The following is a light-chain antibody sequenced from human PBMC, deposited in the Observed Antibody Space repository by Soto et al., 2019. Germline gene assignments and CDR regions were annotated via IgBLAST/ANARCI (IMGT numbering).Light chain of an antibody. CDR2: GAS. V-gene: IGKV3-15*01. Sequence: EMVLTQSPVTLSVSPWERATLSCRASQSVSSNLAWYQHRPGQAPRLLIYGASVRATGVPDRFSGGGSGTEFTLTISSLQSEDFVVYYCQQYNSWPPITFGQGTRLEIK. J-gene: IGKJ5*01. CDR1: QSVSSN. CDR3: QQYNSWPPIT.